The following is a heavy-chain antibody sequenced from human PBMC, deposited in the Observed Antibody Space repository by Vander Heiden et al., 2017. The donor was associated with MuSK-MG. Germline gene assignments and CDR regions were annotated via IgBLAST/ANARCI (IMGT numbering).Heavy chain of an antibody. Sequence: EVQLVESGGGLVQPGGSLRLSCAASGFTVSSNYMSWVRQAPGKGLEWVSVIYSGGSTYYADSVKGRFTISRDNSKNTLYLQMNSLRAEDTAVYYCARIWFGGLLLDDAFDIWGQGTMVTVSS. J-gene: IGHJ3*02. V-gene: IGHV3-66*01. D-gene: IGHD3-10*01. CDR1: GFTVSSNY. CDR2: IYSGGST. CDR3: ARIWFGGLLLDDAFDI.